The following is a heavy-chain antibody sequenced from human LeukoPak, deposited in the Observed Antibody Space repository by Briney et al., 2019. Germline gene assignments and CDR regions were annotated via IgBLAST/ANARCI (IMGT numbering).Heavy chain of an antibody. D-gene: IGHD3-22*01. CDR1: GGSISSGGYS. V-gene: IGHV4-30-2*01. CDR3: AGGDYYDRSGYSWFDP. J-gene: IGHJ5*02. CDR2: IYHSGST. Sequence: TLSLPCAVSGGSISSGGYSWSWIRPPPGKGLEWIGYIYHSGSTYYNPSLKSRVTISVDRSKNQFSLKLSSVTAADTAVYYCAGGDYYDRSGYSWFDPWGQGTLVTVSS.